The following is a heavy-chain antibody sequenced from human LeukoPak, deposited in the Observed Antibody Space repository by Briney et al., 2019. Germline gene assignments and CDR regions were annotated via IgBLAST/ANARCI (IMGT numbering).Heavy chain of an antibody. D-gene: IGHD3-22*01. CDR2: IYHSGST. V-gene: IGHV4-4*02. CDR1: GGSISSSNW. Sequence: PSETLSLTCTVSGGSISSSNWWSWVRQPPGKGLEWIGEIYHSGSTNYNPSLKSRVTISVDKSKNQFSLKLSSVTAADTAVYYCARDRVGRDSSGYCYWGQGTLVTVSS. CDR3: ARDRVGRDSSGYCY. J-gene: IGHJ4*02.